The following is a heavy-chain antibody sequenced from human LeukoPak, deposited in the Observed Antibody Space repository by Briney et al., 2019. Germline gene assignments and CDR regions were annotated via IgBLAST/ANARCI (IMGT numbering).Heavy chain of an antibody. Sequence: SETLSLTCTVSGGSISSYYWSWIRQPAGKGLEGIGRIYTSGSTNYNPSLKSRVTMSVDTSKNQFSLKLSSVTAADTAVYYCARGRSTSPLSYGMDVWGQGTTVTVSS. CDR2: IYTSGST. D-gene: IGHD2-2*01. J-gene: IGHJ6*02. CDR3: ARGRSTSPLSYGMDV. CDR1: GGSISSYY. V-gene: IGHV4-4*07.